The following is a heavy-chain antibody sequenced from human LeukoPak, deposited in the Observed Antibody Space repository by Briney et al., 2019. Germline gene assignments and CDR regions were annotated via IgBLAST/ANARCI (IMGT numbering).Heavy chain of an antibody. D-gene: IGHD3-22*01. Sequence: GGSLRLSCAASGFTLSNAWMSWVRQAPGKGLEWVGRIKSKTDGGTTDYAAPVKGRFTISGDDSKNTLYLQMNSLKTEDTAVYYCTTDLEGDYYDSSGPNYIDYWGQGTLVTVSS. CDR1: GFTLSNAW. J-gene: IGHJ4*02. CDR2: IKSKTDGGTT. CDR3: TTDLEGDYYDSSGPNYIDY. V-gene: IGHV3-15*01.